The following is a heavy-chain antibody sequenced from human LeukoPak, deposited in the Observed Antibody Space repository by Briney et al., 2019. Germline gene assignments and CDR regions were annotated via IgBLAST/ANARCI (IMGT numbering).Heavy chain of an antibody. V-gene: IGHV1-69*04. Sequence: SVKASCKASGGTFSSYAISWVRQAPGQGLEWMGRIIPILGIANYAQKFQGRVTITADKSTSTAYMELSSLRSEDTAVYYCARDRINGRSYGQNWFDPWGQGTLVTVSS. CDR3: ARDRINGRSYGQNWFDP. CDR2: IIPILGIA. CDR1: GGTFSSYA. D-gene: IGHD5-18*01. J-gene: IGHJ5*02.